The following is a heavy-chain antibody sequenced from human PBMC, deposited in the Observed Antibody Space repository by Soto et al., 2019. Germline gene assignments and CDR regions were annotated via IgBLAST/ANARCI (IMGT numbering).Heavy chain of an antibody. CDR1: GFTFSSYA. J-gene: IGHJ4*02. CDR3: AKDVAAAGTLDY. D-gene: IGHD6-13*01. CDR2: ISGSGGST. Sequence: EVQLLESGGGLVQPGGSLRLSCAASGFTFSSYAMSWVRQAPGKGLEWVSAISGSGGSTYYADSVKGRFTVSRDNSKNTLYLQMNSLRAEDTAVYYCAKDVAAAGTLDYWGQGTLVTVSS. V-gene: IGHV3-23*01.